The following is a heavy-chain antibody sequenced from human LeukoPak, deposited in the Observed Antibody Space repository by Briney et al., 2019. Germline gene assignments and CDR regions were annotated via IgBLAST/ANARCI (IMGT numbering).Heavy chain of an antibody. Sequence: GASVKVSCKASGYTFTSYDINWVRQATGQGLEWMGWMNPNSGNTGYAQKFQGRVTMTRNTSISTAYMELSSPRSEDTAVYYCARGPVSGYYYFYYYGMDVWGQGTTVTVSS. CDR2: MNPNSGNT. V-gene: IGHV1-8*01. D-gene: IGHD3-22*01. CDR1: GYTFTSYD. CDR3: ARGPVSGYYYFYYYGMDV. J-gene: IGHJ6*02.